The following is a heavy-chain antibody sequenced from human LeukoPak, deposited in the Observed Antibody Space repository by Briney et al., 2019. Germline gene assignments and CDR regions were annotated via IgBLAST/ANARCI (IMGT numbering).Heavy chain of an antibody. CDR3: ARVVRYSSGPLTDLLPYYFDY. Sequence: ASVKVSCKASGYTFTSYAMHWVRQAPGQRLEWMGWINAGNGNTKYSQEFQGRVTFTRDTSASAVYMELSSLRSDDMAVYYCARVVRYSSGPLTDLLPYYFDYWGQGTLVTVSS. V-gene: IGHV1-3*03. D-gene: IGHD6-19*01. J-gene: IGHJ4*02. CDR1: GYTFTSYA. CDR2: INAGNGNT.